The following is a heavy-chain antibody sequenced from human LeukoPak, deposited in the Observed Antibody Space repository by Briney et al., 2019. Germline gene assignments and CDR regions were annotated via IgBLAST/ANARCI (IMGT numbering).Heavy chain of an antibody. Sequence: GGSLRLSCAASGFTVSTNFMGWVRQAPGKGLEWVASADIGRFVSYRESLKGRFTISRDNAKNSLFLQMNSLRADDTAVYYCARAGGGSGDYVWYFDLWGRGTLVTVSS. CDR1: GFTVSTNF. J-gene: IGHJ2*01. CDR2: ADIGRFV. V-gene: IGHV3-69-1*02. CDR3: ARAGGGSGDYVWYFDL. D-gene: IGHD3-10*01.